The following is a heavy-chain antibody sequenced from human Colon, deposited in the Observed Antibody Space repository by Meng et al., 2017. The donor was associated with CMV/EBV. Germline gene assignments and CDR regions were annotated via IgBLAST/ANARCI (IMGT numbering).Heavy chain of an antibody. Sequence: GSLRLSCTVSGYSISSDYYWGYIRQPSGKGLEWIGSISHSGSTYYNPSLESRVTISVDTSKNQFSLKLTSVTAADTAVYYCARALTGYYFWFDYWGQGTLVTVSS. V-gene: IGHV4-38-2*02. J-gene: IGHJ4*02. CDR3: ARALTGYYFWFDY. D-gene: IGHD3-9*01. CDR1: GYSISSDYY. CDR2: ISHSGST.